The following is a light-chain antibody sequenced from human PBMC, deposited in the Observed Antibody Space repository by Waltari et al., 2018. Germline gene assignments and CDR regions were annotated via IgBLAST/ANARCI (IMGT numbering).Light chain of an antibody. CDR2: VNRDGSH. CDR3: QTGGHGTWV. CDR1: SGHSSNV. J-gene: IGLJ3*02. Sequence: QLVLTQSPSASASLGASVKLTYTLSSGHSSNVIAWHQQQPEKGPRYLMKVNRDGSHSKGDKIPDRFSGSSSGAEHYLTISSLQSEDEADYYCQTGGHGTWVFGGGTKLTVL. V-gene: IGLV4-69*01.